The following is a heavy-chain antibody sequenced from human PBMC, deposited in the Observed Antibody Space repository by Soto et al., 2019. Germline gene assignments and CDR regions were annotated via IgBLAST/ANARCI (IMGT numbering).Heavy chain of an antibody. J-gene: IGHJ4*02. CDR1: GFTFSSYA. CDR2: ISGSGGST. D-gene: IGHD3-3*01. CDR3: ALRDQYYDFCSGYSRFDY. V-gene: IGHV3-23*01. Sequence: EVQLLESGGGLVQPGGSLRLSCAASGFTFSSYAMSWVRQAPGKGLEWVSAISGSGGSTYYADSVKGRFTISRDNSKNTLYLQMNSLRAEDTAVYYCALRDQYYDFCSGYSRFDYWGQGTLVTVSS.